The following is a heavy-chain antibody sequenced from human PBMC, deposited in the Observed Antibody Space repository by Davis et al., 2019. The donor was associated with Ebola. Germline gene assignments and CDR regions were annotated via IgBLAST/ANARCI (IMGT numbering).Heavy chain of an antibody. J-gene: IGHJ4*02. CDR1: GSSIRRGYY. CDR3: AIRDNRHYYYEYFDY. Sequence: MPSETLSLTCSVSGSSIRRGYYCGWIRHFPGKGLAWIATFYHTGSTWYNPSLKDRVTISVDTSKLQFSLNMYSVTAADTAVYFCAIRDNRHYYYEYFDYWGQGIPVTVSS. CDR2: FYHTGST. V-gene: IGHV4-38-2*02. D-gene: IGHD3-22*01.